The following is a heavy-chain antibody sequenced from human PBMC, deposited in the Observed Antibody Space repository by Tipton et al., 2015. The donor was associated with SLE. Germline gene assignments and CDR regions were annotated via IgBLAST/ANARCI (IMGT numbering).Heavy chain of an antibody. CDR1: GFTFNIYG. CDR2: VSGSGGIGSKT. V-gene: IGHV3-23*01. CDR3: VSHTRGSLVPAGIDY. Sequence: GSLRLSCAASGFTFNIYGMGWVRQAPGKGLEWVSGVSGSGGIGSKTYYADSVKGRFTISRDNSNNTVYLQMSSLRAEDTATYYCVSHTRGSLVPAGIDYWGQGTLVTVSS. D-gene: IGHD2-2*01. J-gene: IGHJ4*02.